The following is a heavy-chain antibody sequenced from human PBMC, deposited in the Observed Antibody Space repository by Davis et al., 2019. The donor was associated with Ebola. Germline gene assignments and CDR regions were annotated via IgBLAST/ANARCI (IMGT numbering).Heavy chain of an antibody. D-gene: IGHD5-12*01. Sequence: ASVKVSCKASGGTLRSYAISWVRQAPGQGLEWMGMINPNDGRTIYAQKFQGRVTVTGDTSTTTVYMDLSSLRSEDTALYYCTTPGGQDSGYDVFDIWGQGTMVTVSS. CDR2: INPNDGRT. CDR1: GGTLRSYA. V-gene: IGHV1-46*03. J-gene: IGHJ3*02. CDR3: TTPGGQDSGYDVFDI.